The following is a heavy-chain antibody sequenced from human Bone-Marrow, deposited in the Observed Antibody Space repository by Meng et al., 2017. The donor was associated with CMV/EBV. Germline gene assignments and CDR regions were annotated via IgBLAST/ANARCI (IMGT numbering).Heavy chain of an antibody. D-gene: IGHD3-22*01. J-gene: IGHJ3*02. CDR3: ARATIYYDSSGYYYLDAFEI. Sequence: GESLKISCAASGFTFSSYWMHWVRQAPGKGLVWVSRINSDGSSTSYADSVKGRFTISRDNAKNTLYLQMNSLRAEDTAVYYCARATIYYDSSGYYYLDAFEIWGQGSMVTVSS. V-gene: IGHV3-74*01. CDR2: INSDGSST. CDR1: GFTFSSYW.